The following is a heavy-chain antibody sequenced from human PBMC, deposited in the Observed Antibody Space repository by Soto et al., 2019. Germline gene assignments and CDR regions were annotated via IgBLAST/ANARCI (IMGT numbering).Heavy chain of an antibody. CDR3: ARAVAVPADFDY. CDR2: MNAGNGNT. Sequence: QVQLVQSGAEEKKPGASVKVSCKASGYTFTGYAMHWVRQAPGQRLEWMGWMNAGNGNTKYSQKFQGRVTITRDTPASPASMALSSLRSDDTAVYSCARAVAVPADFDYWGQGTLVTVSS. D-gene: IGHD6-19*01. J-gene: IGHJ4*02. V-gene: IGHV1-3*05. CDR1: GYTFTGYA.